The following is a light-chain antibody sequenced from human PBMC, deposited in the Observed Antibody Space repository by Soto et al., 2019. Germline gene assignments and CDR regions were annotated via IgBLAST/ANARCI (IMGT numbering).Light chain of an antibody. Sequence: DIQMTQSPSSLSASVGDRVTITCRACQGISNYLAWYQQKPGKVPKLLIYAASTLQSGVPSRFSGSGSGTDFTLIISSLQPEDVANYYCQRNNSAPFTFGPGTKVNIE. CDR2: AAS. CDR1: QGISNY. J-gene: IGKJ3*01. V-gene: IGKV1-27*01. CDR3: QRNNSAPFT.